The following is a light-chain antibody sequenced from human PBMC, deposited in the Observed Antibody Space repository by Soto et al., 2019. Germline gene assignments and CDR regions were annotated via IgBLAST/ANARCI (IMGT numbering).Light chain of an antibody. J-gene: IGKJ4*01. V-gene: IGKV2-28*01. CDR1: QSLLHSNGYNY. CDR3: MQALQTPS. CDR2: LGS. Sequence: DIVMPQSPLSLPVTPGEPASISCRSSQSLLHSNGYNYLDWYLQKPGQSPQLLIYLGSNRASGVPDRFSGSGSGTDFTLKSSRVEAEDVGVYYCMQALQTPSFGGGTKVEIK.